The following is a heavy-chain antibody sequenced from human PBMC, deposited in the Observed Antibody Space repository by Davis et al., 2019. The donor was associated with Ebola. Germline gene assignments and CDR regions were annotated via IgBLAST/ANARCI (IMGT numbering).Heavy chain of an antibody. CDR3: ARDLDVAVVSTAYDAFDI. CDR2: INQDGSVT. V-gene: IGHV3-7*01. D-gene: IGHD2-2*01. CDR1: GFTFSSDA. Sequence: GESLKISCAAAGFTFSSDAMAWVRQAPGKGLEWVANINQDGSVTNYVDSVKGRFTISRDNAKNSLYLQMNSLRAEDTAAFYCARDLDVAVVSTAYDAFDIWGQGTMVTVSP. J-gene: IGHJ3*02.